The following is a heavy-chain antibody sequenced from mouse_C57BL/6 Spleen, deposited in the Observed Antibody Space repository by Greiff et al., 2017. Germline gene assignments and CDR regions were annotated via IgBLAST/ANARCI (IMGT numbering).Heavy chain of an antibody. D-gene: IGHD3-2*02. V-gene: IGHV5-6*01. J-gene: IGHJ4*01. CDR2: ISSGGSYT. CDR1: GFTFSSYG. Sequence: EVKLVESGGDLVKPGGSLKLSCAASGFTFSSYGMSWVRQTPDKRLEWVATISSGGSYTYYPDSVKGRFTISRDNAKNTLYLQMSRLKSEDTAMYYCARHRKTAQATMDYWGQGTSVTVSS. CDR3: ARHRKTAQATMDY.